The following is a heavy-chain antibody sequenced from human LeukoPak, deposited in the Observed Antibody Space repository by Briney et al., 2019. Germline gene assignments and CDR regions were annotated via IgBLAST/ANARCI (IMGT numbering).Heavy chain of an antibody. V-gene: IGHV3-74*01. D-gene: IGHD1-14*01. CDR2: INGDGRET. Sequence: GRSLTLSCAASGFTFSTYWMHWVRQAPGKGLVWVSRINGDGRETTYGDSVKGRFTISRDNAKNTLFLQMNSLRAEDTAVFYCARGGPGAYFDYWGQGTLVTVSS. CDR1: GFTFSTYW. J-gene: IGHJ4*02. CDR3: ARGGPGAYFDY.